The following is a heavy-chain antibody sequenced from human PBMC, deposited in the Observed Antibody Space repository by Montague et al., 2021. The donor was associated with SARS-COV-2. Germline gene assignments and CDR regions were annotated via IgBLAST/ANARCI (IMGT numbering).Heavy chain of an antibody. J-gene: IGHJ5*02. V-gene: IGHV4-59*08. CDR2: IYYGGST. Sequence: SETLSLTCTVSGGPISSYYWSWIRQPPGKGLEWIGYIYYGGSTNYNSSLKSRVTISVDTPKNQVSLMLSAVTAADTAVYYCARLRRSSVYSNWFDPWGRGTLVTVSS. CDR3: ARLRRSSVYSNWFDP. D-gene: IGHD3-22*01. CDR1: GGPISSYY.